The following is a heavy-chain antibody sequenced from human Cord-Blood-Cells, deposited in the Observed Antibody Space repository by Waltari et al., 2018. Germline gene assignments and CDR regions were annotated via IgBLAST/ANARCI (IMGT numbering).Heavy chain of an antibody. CDR2: IYYSGST. CDR1: GGSFSRSSYY. V-gene: IGHV4-39*07. CDR3: AGSSDYYDSSGYYWYFDL. D-gene: IGHD3-22*01. Sequence: QLQLQESGPALVTPSETLSLTCTVSGGSFSRSSYYWGRLRQPPGKGLEWIGSIYYSGSTYYNPSLKSRVTISVDTSKNQFSLKLSSVTAADTAVYYCAGSSDYYDSSGYYWYFDLWGRGTLVTVSS. J-gene: IGHJ2*01.